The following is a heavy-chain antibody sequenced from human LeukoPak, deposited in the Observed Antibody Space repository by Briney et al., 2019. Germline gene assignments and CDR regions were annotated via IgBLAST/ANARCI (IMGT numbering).Heavy chain of an antibody. J-gene: IGHJ3*01. D-gene: IGHD2-21*01. CDR3: ARRTPRCGGTCYDAFDV. Sequence: ASVKVSCKASGYTFTSYGISWVRQAPGRGLEWMGLMSPHNGHTEYAQNFQGRVTMTRDTSTGTAYMELRSLRSEDTAVYYCARRTPRCGGTCYDAFDVWGQGTMVTVSS. V-gene: IGHV1-18*01. CDR2: MSPHNGHT. CDR1: GYTFTSYG.